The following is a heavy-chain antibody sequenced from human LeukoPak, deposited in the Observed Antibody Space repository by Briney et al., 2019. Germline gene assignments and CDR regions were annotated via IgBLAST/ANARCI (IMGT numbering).Heavy chain of an antibody. CDR2: IYYSGNT. CDR3: ARQTGSGLFILP. D-gene: IGHD3/OR15-3a*01. J-gene: IGHJ4*02. CDR1: GGSISSSNSY. V-gene: IGHV4-39*01. Sequence: SETLSLTCTVSGGSISSSNSYWGWIRQPPGKGLEWIGSIYYSGNTYYNASLKSQVSISIDTSKNRFSLKLTSVTAADMAVYYCARQTGSGLFILPGGQGTLVTVSS.